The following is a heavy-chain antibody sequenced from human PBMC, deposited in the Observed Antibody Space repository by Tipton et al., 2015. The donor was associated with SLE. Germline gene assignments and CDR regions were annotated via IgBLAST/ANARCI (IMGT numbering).Heavy chain of an antibody. CDR2: IYHSGST. CDR3: ARQGVGYCSGGSCYPDAFDI. J-gene: IGHJ3*02. CDR1: GYSISSGYY. V-gene: IGHV4-38-2*01. Sequence: TLSLTCAVSGYSISSGYYWGWIRQPPGKGLEWIGSIYHSGSTYYNPSLKSRVTISVDTSKKQFSLKLSSVTAADTAVYYCARQGVGYCSGGSCYPDAFDIWGQGTMVTVSS. D-gene: IGHD2-15*01.